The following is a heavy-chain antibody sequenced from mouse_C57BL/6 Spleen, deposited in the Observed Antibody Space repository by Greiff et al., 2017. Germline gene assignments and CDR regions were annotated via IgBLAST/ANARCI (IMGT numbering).Heavy chain of an antibody. CDR3: ARILYDDDEDY. Sequence: QVQLQQPGAELVMPGASVKLSCKASGYTFTSYWMHWVKQRPGQGLEWIGEIDPSDSYTNYNQKFKGKSTLSADKSSSTAYMQLSSLTSEDSAVYDCARILYDDDEDYWGQGTTLTVSS. V-gene: IGHV1-69*01. CDR2: IDPSDSYT. J-gene: IGHJ2*01. D-gene: IGHD2-4*01. CDR1: GYTFTSYW.